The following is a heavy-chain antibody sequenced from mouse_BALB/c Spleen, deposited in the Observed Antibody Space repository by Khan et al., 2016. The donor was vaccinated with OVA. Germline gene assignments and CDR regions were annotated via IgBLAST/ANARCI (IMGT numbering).Heavy chain of an antibody. V-gene: IGHV5-6*01. J-gene: IGHJ4*01. Sequence: EVELVESGGDLVKPGGSLKLSCAASGFNFSSYGMSWVRQTPDKRLEWVASISRGGGYTYYADSVKGRFTISRDNAKNTLYLQMSSLKSEDTVMFYCTRAYYGNDYYAMDNWGQGTSVTVSS. CDR3: TRAYYGNDYYAMDN. D-gene: IGHD2-9*01. CDR1: GFNFSSYG. CDR2: ISRGGGYT.